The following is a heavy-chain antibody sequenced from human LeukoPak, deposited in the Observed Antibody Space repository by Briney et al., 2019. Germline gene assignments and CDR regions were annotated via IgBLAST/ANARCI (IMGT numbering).Heavy chain of an antibody. J-gene: IGHJ2*01. CDR2: IKQDGSEI. V-gene: IGHV3-7*01. Sequence: GGSLRLSCAASGFTFSNAWMSWVRQAPGKGLEWVANIKQDGSEINYVDSVKGRFTISRDNAKESLYLQMNSLRDEDTAVYYCARAGAEADRNWYFDLWGRGTLVTVSS. CDR1: GFTFSNAW. CDR3: ARAGAEADRNWYFDL. D-gene: IGHD6-19*01.